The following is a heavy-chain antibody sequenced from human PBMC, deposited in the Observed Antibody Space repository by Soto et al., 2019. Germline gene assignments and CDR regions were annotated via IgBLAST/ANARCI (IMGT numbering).Heavy chain of an antibody. D-gene: IGHD6-19*01. CDR1: GFTFSNYA. CDR3: AKPGGSGWYLTY. J-gene: IGHJ4*02. Sequence: EVQLLESGGGSVQPGGSLRLSCAASGFTFSNYAMTWVRQAPGKGLEWVSHISGSGGGADYADSVKGRFTISRDNSKNTLYLQMNNLRAEDTALYYGAKPGGSGWYLTYCGQGTLVSVSS. CDR2: ISGSGGGA. V-gene: IGHV3-23*01.